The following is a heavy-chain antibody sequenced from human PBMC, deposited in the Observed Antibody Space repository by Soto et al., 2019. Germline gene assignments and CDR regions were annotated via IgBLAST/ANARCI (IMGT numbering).Heavy chain of an antibody. Sequence: QVQLVQSGAEVKKPGSSVKVSCKTSGGTFRTSAISWVRQAPGQGLEWMGGIMPVFPTADYAQKFQGRVPXTXDXXTSTAYMELSSLRSEDTAVYYCARDKDRQQLGGNYYYIMDVWGQGTTVTVSS. CDR2: IMPVFPTA. V-gene: IGHV1-69*05. CDR1: GGTFRTSA. CDR3: ARDKDRQQLGGNYYYIMDV. D-gene: IGHD3-3*02. J-gene: IGHJ6*01.